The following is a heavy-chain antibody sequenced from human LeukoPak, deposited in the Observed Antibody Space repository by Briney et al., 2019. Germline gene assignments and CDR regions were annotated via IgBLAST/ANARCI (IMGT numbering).Heavy chain of an antibody. CDR3: ARAGGYNSPFGY. J-gene: IGHJ4*02. CDR1: GGSISSYY. CDR2: ISYSGNT. Sequence: SETLSLTCTVSGGSISSYYWSWLRQPPGKGLEWIGYISYSGNTNYNPSLQSRVTISADTSKNQFSLKLSSVTAADTAVYYCARAGGYNSPFGYWGQGTLVTVSS. V-gene: IGHV4-59*01. D-gene: IGHD5-24*01.